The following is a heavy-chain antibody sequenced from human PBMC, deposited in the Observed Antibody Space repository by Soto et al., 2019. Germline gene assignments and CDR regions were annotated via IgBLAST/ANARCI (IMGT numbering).Heavy chain of an antibody. V-gene: IGHV1-18*01. CDR3: ARDSTVSDY. CDR2: ISAYNGNT. Sequence: ASENVSCNASGSTCTSCSISCVRQAPGQALEWMGWISAYNGNTNYAQNLQCSVTMTTNTSTSTTYKEPRSLRSDHTAVYDGARDSTVSDYWGQGTLVTVFS. D-gene: IGHD4-17*01. J-gene: IGHJ4*02. CDR1: GSTCTSCS.